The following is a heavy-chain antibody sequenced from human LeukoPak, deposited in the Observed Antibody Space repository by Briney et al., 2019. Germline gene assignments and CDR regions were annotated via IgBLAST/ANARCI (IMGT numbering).Heavy chain of an antibody. CDR2: FDPEDGET. Sequence: ASVKVSCKVSGYTLSELSMHWVRQAPGKELEWMGGFDPEDGETIYAQKFQGRVTMTEDTSTDTAYMELSSLRSEDTAVYYCATGRAGGIWSGPDYGMDVWGQGTTVTVSS. CDR3: ATGRAGGIWSGPDYGMDV. CDR1: GYTLSELS. D-gene: IGHD3-3*01. V-gene: IGHV1-24*01. J-gene: IGHJ6*02.